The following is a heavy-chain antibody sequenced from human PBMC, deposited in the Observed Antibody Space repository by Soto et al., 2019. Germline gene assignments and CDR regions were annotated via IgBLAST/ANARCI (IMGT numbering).Heavy chain of an antibody. J-gene: IGHJ4*02. Sequence: QVHLVESGGGVVQPGGSLRLSCAASGFTFSNSAMHWVRQAPGKGLEWVSYISFDGNNIYYPDSVRGRFTISRDNYKNLLSLQLTSLRAEDAAVYYCAKGCADDGNWCFFDYWGQGVLVSVSS. V-gene: IGHV3-30*04. CDR1: GFTFSNSA. CDR2: ISFDGNNI. D-gene: IGHD1-20*01. CDR3: AKGCADDGNWCFFDY.